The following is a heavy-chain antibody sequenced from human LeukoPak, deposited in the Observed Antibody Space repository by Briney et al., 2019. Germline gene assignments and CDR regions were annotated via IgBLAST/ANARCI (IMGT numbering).Heavy chain of an antibody. CDR2: IYTSGDT. CDR1: GVTFSGSY. Sequence: GGSLRLSCAASGVTFSGSYMSWVRQAPGKGLELVSVIYTSGDTYYADSVKGRFTISRDSSKNTLYLQMNTLRTEDTAVYYCVRVRYSGSWFPVPNFDCWGQGTLVTVSS. CDR3: VRVRYSGSWFPVPNFDC. D-gene: IGHD1-26*01. J-gene: IGHJ4*02. V-gene: IGHV3-66*01.